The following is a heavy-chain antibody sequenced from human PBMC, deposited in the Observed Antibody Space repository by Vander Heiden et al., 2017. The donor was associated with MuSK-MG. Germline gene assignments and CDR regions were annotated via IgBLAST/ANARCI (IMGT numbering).Heavy chain of an antibody. CDR1: GYTFTSYA. V-gene: IGHV1-18*01. D-gene: IGHD2-8*02. CDR3: ARGGIGCKGTGASCADY. J-gene: IGHJ4*02. CDR2: ISPYNGNT. Sequence: QLVQSGAEVKKPGASVKVSCKASGYTFTSYAISWVRQAPGQGLEWMGWISPYNGNTNYAQKLQGRVTMTTDTSTRSAYMELRSLRSDDTAVYYCARGGIGCKGTGASCADYWGQGTLVTVSS.